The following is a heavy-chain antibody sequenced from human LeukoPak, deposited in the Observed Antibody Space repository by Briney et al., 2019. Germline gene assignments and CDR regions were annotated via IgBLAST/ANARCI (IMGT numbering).Heavy chain of an antibody. CDR2: ISPSGGST. CDR1: DCTFTRYY. Sequence: ASVTVSFTPSDCTFTRYYLHWVSQAPGQGLEWMGNISPSGGSTSNARKFQGRVTMTEDTSTSTVDMELSSLRSEDTAVYYCARLGSGADDGGWVDYSGQGTLVTVSS. J-gene: IGHJ4*02. V-gene: IGHV1-46*01. D-gene: IGHD3-10*01. CDR3: ARLGSGADDGGWVDY.